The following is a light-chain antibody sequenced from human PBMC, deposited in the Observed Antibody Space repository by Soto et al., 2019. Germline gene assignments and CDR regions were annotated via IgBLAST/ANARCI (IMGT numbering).Light chain of an antibody. Sequence: EIVLTQSPATLSLSPGERATLSCRASQSVSSSLAWYQQKPGQAPRLLIYDASNRATGIPARFSGSGSGTDFTLPISRLEPEDFAVYYCQQRHDWPPLTFGGGTRVEIK. CDR2: DAS. V-gene: IGKV3-11*01. CDR3: QQRHDWPPLT. CDR1: QSVSSS. J-gene: IGKJ4*01.